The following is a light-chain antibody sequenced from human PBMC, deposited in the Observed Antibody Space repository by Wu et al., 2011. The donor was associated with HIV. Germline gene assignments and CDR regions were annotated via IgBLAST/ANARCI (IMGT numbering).Light chain of an antibody. CDR2: TAS. J-gene: IGKJ1*01. CDR1: QNIRRW. CDR3: QQYSDYPWT. V-gene: IGKV1-5*03. Sequence: DIQMTQSPSTLSASVGDRVTITCRASQNIRRWLAWYQQKPGKAPKVLIYTASTLESGVPSRFSGTGSEKEFTLTISNLQPDDFASYYCQQYSDYPWTFGQGTKVEMK.